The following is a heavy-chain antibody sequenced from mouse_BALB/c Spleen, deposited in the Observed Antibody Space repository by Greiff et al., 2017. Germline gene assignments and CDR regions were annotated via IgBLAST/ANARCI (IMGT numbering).Heavy chain of an antibody. J-gene: IGHJ4*01. Sequence: VQLQQSGAELARPGASVKMSCKASGYTFTSYTMHWVKQRPGQGLEWIGYINPSSGYTNYNQKFKDKATLTADKSSSTAYMQLSSLTSEDSAVYYCARDYYGSSWGYAMDYWGQGTSVTVSS. CDR2: INPSSGYT. V-gene: IGHV1-4*01. CDR1: GYTFTSYT. CDR3: ARDYYGSSWGYAMDY. D-gene: IGHD1-1*01.